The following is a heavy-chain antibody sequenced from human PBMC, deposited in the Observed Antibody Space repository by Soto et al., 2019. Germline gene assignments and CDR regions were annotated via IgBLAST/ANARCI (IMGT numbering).Heavy chain of an antibody. V-gene: IGHV2-5*02. J-gene: IGHJ4*02. D-gene: IGHD3-3*01. Sequence: QITLNESGPTVVRPTETLTLTCRFSGFSLTTSGVGVGWIRQSPGKAPEWLALIYWDDDKRYSASLKSRLTITQDTSKHQVVLTVSDLDPTHTATYYCAHRVLRTVFGLVTTTAISFDFWGQGTPVSVSS. CDR1: GFSLTTSGVG. CDR2: IYWDDDK. CDR3: AHRVLRTVFGLVTTTAISFDF.